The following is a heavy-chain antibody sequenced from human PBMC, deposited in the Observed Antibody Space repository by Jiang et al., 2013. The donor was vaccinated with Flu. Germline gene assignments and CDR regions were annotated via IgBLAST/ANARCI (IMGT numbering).Heavy chain of an antibody. J-gene: IGHJ6*02. V-gene: IGHV3-72*01. D-gene: IGHD6-19*01. CDR2: TRNKANSYTT. CDR3: ARVAGSYYYYGMDV. Sequence: VGRTRNKANSYTTEYAASVKGRFTISRDDSKNSLYLQMNSLKTEDTAVYYCARVAGSYYYYGMDVWGQGTTVTVSS.